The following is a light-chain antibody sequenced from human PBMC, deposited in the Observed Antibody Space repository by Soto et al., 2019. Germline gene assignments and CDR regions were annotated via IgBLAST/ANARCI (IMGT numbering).Light chain of an antibody. CDR1: QSISRW. J-gene: IGKJ5*01. V-gene: IGKV1-5*01. CDR2: EAP. Sequence: DIQMTQSPATLSASVGDRVTITCRASQSISRWLAWYQQKPGKAPKLLIYEAPNLESGVPSRFSGSGSGTDFALKSSRVEAEDVGVYYCMQGTHWPITFGQGTRLEIK. CDR3: MQGTHWPIT.